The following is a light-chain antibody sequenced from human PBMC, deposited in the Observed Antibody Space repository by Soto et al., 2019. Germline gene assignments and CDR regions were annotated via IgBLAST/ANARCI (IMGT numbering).Light chain of an antibody. J-gene: IGLJ1*01. CDR2: GNS. CDR3: QSYDSSLSAYV. Sequence: QSVLTQPPSVSGAPGQRVTISCTGSSSNIGACYDVHWYQQLPGTAPKLLIYGNSNRPSGVPDRVSGSKSGTSASLAITGLQAEDEADDYCQSYDSSLSAYVFGTGTKVTVL. V-gene: IGLV1-40*01. CDR1: SSNIGACYD.